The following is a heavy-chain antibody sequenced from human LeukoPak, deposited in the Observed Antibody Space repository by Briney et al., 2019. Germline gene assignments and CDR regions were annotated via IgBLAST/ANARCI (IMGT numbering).Heavy chain of an antibody. CDR3: ARGNDWLDY. Sequence: GRSLRLSCAASGFTFSSYGMHWVRQAPGKGLEWVAVIWYDGSNKYYADSVKGRFTISRDNSKNTLYLQMNSLRAEDTAVCYCARGNDWLDYWGQGTLVTVSS. D-gene: IGHD3-9*01. J-gene: IGHJ4*02. V-gene: IGHV3-33*01. CDR1: GFTFSSYG. CDR2: IWYDGSNK.